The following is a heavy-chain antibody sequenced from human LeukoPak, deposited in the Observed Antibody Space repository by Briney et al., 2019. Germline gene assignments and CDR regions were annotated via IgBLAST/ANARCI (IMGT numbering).Heavy chain of an antibody. V-gene: IGHV1-3*01. CDR1: GYTFTSYA. J-gene: IGHJ4*02. CDR2: INAGNGNT. Sequence: VASVKVSCKASGYTFTSYAMHWVRQAPGQRLEWMGWINAGNGNTKYSQKFQGRVTITRDTSASTAYMELSSLRSEDTAVYYCAREYYDSSGYWVYFDYWGQGTLVTVSS. CDR3: AREYYDSSGYWVYFDY. D-gene: IGHD3-22*01.